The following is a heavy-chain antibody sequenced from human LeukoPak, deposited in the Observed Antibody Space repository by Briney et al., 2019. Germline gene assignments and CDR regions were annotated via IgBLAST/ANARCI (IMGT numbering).Heavy chain of an antibody. D-gene: IGHD4-17*01. CDR1: GFTFSSYG. Sequence: PGGSLRLSCAASGFTFSSYGMHWVRQAPGKGLEWVAFIRYDGSNKYYADSVKGRFTISRDNSKNTLYLQMNSLRAEDTAVYYCAKDADYYGDYVPYDYWGQGTLVTVSS. V-gene: IGHV3-30*02. CDR3: AKDADYYGDYVPYDY. CDR2: IRYDGSNK. J-gene: IGHJ4*02.